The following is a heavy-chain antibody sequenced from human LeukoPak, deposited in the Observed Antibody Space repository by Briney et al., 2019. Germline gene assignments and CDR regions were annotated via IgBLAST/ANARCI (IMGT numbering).Heavy chain of an antibody. D-gene: IGHD1-26*01. Sequence: TSETLSLTCTVSGGSISSYYWSWIRQPPGKGLEWIGYIYYSGSTYYNPSLKSRVTISVDRSKNQSSLKLSSVTAADTAVYYCAREIVGATFDYWGQGTLVTVSS. J-gene: IGHJ4*02. CDR1: GGSISSYY. V-gene: IGHV4-59*12. CDR2: IYYSGST. CDR3: AREIVGATFDY.